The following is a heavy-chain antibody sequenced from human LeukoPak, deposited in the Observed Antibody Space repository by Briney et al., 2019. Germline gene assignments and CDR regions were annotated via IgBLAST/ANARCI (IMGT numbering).Heavy chain of an antibody. CDR1: GGTFSSYA. J-gene: IGHJ4*02. D-gene: IGHD4-17*01. Sequence: SVKVSCKASGGTFSSYAISWVRQAPGQGLEWMGRIIPILGIANYAQKFQGRVTMTWDTSTSTVYMELSSLRSEDTAVYYCAREEETVTLDYWGQGTLVTVSS. CDR2: IIPILGIA. CDR3: AREEETVTLDY. V-gene: IGHV1-69*04.